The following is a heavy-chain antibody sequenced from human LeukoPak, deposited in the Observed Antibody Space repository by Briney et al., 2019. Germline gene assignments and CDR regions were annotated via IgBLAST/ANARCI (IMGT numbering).Heavy chain of an antibody. D-gene: IGHD1-14*01. J-gene: IGHJ2*01. V-gene: IGHV4-4*07. CDR2: TYTGGTL. CDR1: GVSISRYY. Sequence: SETLSLTCTVSGVSISRYYRSWIRQPAGKGLEWIGRTYTGGTLNYNPSLQSRVTISVDTSKKQFSLKLSSWTAADTAVYYCARDPRTGYFDLWGRGTLVTVSS. CDR3: ARDPRTGYFDL.